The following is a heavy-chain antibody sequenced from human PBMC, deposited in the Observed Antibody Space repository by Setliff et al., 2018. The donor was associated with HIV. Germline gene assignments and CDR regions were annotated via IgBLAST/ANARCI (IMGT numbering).Heavy chain of an antibody. D-gene: IGHD5-12*01. J-gene: IGHJ3*02. Sequence: VASVKVSCKAAGGTFSSYAISWVRQAPGQGLEWMGGISPILGTANYAQKFQGRVTITADESTSTAYMELNSLRSEDTAVYYCARPPSGWLQLEDAFDIWGQGTMVTVSS. CDR2: ISPILGTA. V-gene: IGHV1-69*13. CDR3: ARPPSGWLQLEDAFDI. CDR1: GGTFSSYA.